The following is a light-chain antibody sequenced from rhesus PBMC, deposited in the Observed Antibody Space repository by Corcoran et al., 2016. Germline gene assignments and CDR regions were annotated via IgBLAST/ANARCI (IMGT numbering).Light chain of an antibody. CDR1: HDITNY. J-gene: IGKJ4*01. Sequence: DILMSQSPSSLSASVGDRVTITCRASHDITNYLNWYRQKPGKAPKLLIYITNALASGVTSRFSGSGFGTEFTLTISSLQPEDVATYYCQQGKSTPLTFGGGTKVEL. CDR2: ITN. V-gene: IGKV1-32*02. CDR3: QQGKSTPLT.